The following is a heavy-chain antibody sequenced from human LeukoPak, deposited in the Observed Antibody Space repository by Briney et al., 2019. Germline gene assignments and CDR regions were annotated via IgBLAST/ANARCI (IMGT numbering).Heavy chain of an antibody. CDR3: ARGPYSYDSSGAFDI. D-gene: IGHD3-22*01. CDR2: ISSSGST. V-gene: IGHV4-61*02. CDR1: GDSISSGDYY. Sequence: SQTLSLTCTVSGDSISSGDYYWSWIRQPAGKGLEWIVRISSSGSTNYNPSLKSRVTISVDTSKNQFSLKLSSVTAADTAVYFCARGPYSYDSSGAFDIWGQGTMVTVSS. J-gene: IGHJ3*02.